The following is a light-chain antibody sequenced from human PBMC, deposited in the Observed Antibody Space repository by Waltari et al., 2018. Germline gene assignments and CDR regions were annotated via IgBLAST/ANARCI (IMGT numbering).Light chain of an antibody. Sequence: QSVLTQPPSASGTPGQRVTIYFVGSSSNIGSNTVNWCQQLPGTAPKLLIYSNNQRPSGVPDRFSGSKSGTSASLAISGLQSEDEADYYCAAWDDSLNGYVFGTGTKVTVL. CDR3: AAWDDSLNGYV. V-gene: IGLV1-44*01. J-gene: IGLJ1*01. CDR1: SSNIGSNT. CDR2: SNN.